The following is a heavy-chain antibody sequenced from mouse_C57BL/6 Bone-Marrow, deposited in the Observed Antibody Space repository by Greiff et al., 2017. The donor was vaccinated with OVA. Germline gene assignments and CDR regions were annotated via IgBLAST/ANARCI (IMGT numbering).Heavy chain of an antibody. J-gene: IGHJ1*03. CDR2: IYPGSGNT. CDR3: ARFTTVLGRWYFDV. Sequence: QVQLQQSGAELVRPGASVKLSCKASGYTFTDYYINWVKQRPGQGLEWIARIYPGSGNTYYNEKLKGKATLTAEKSSSTAYMQLSSLTSEDSAVYFCARFTTVLGRWYFDVWGTGTTVTVSS. CDR1: GYTFTDYY. D-gene: IGHD1-1*01. V-gene: IGHV1-76*01.